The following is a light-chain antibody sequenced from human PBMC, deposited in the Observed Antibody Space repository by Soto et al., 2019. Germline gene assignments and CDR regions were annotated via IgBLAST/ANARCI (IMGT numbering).Light chain of an antibody. CDR3: QQYDGH. V-gene: IGKV1-5*01. Sequence: DIQITQSPSTLSASVGDRITITCRARRTINTWLAWYQQKPGKAPKLLIYDASTLESGVPSRFSGSGSGTEFTLTISSLQPDDFATYYCQQYDGHFGQGTNVEF. J-gene: IGKJ1*01. CDR1: RTINTW. CDR2: DAS.